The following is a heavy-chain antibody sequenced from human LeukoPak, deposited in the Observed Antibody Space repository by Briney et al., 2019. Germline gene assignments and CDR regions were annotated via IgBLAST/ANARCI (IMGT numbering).Heavy chain of an antibody. CDR1: GGSFSGYY. Sequence: SETLSLTCAVYGGSFSGYYWSWIRRPPGKGLEWIGEINHSGSTNYNPSLKSRVTTSVDTSKNQFSLKLSSVTAADTAVYYCARGKWLRSAFDYWGQGTLVTVSS. CDR2: INHSGST. V-gene: IGHV4-34*01. CDR3: ARGKWLRSAFDY. D-gene: IGHD5-12*01. J-gene: IGHJ4*02.